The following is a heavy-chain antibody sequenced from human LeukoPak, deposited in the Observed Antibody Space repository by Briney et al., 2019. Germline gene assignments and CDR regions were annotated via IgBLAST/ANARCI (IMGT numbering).Heavy chain of an antibody. Sequence: GGSLRLSCAASGLTFSKYAMSWVRQAPGKGLEWVSTISGSGGSTYYADSVKGRFTISRDNSKNTLYLQMNSLRAEDTAKYYCAKVASLCTSTSCVRGGFDYWGQGTLGTVSS. D-gene: IGHD2-2*01. CDR1: GLTFSKYA. CDR2: ISGSGGST. V-gene: IGHV3-23*01. J-gene: IGHJ4*02. CDR3: AKVASLCTSTSCVRGGFDY.